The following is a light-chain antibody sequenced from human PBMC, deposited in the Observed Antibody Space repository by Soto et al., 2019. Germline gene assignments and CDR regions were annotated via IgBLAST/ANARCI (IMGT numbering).Light chain of an antibody. CDR2: RAS. Sequence: DIQMTQSPSTLSGSVGDRVTLTCRASQSISSSLAWYQQKPGKAPKLLIYRASNLQSGVPSRFSGSGSGTEFTLTITSLQPDDFATCYCQQYNSYSRTFGQGTKVDIK. V-gene: IGKV1-5*03. CDR3: QQYNSYSRT. J-gene: IGKJ1*01. CDR1: QSISSS.